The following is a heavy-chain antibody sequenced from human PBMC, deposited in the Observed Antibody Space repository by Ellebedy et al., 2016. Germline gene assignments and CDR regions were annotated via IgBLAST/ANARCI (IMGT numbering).Heavy chain of an antibody. CDR3: ARDWAFGSSGYFDY. Sequence: ASVKVSXXASGYTFTGYYMHWVRQAPGQGLEWMGWINPNSGGTNYAQKFQGRVTMTRDTSISTAYMDLSRLRSDDTAVYYCARDWAFGSSGYFDYWGQGTLVTVSS. V-gene: IGHV1-2*02. CDR1: GYTFTGYY. D-gene: IGHD3-22*01. J-gene: IGHJ4*02. CDR2: INPNSGGT.